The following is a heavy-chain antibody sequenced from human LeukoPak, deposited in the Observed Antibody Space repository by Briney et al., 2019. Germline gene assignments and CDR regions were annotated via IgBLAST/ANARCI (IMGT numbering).Heavy chain of an antibody. CDR1: GFSFSSSA. V-gene: IGHV3-20*04. J-gene: IGHJ4*02. Sequence: GGSLRLSCAASGFSFSSSAVTWVREAPGKGLQCISTVTGSDAETFYAGSVKGRFTISRDNAKNSLYLQMNSLRAEDTALYYCARGHYDILTGVYFDYWGQGTLVTVSS. CDR3: ARGHYDILTGVYFDY. D-gene: IGHD3-9*01. CDR2: VTGSDAET.